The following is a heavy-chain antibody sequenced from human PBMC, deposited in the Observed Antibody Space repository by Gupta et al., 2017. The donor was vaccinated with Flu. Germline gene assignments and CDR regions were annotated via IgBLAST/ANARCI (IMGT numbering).Heavy chain of an antibody. V-gene: IGHV4-61*02. CDR3: ARETVNMAAFDH. CDR2: VFISGDT. Sequence: QVQLQESGPGLVKPSQTLSLTCTVSGGSISRGRYFWSWIRQPAGKGLEWIGRVFISGDTNYNPSLKSRVTISVDTSKNQFSLELRSVTAADAAMYYCARETVNMAAFDHWGQGTLVAVSS. J-gene: IGHJ4*02. D-gene: IGHD4-17*01. CDR1: GGSISRGRYF.